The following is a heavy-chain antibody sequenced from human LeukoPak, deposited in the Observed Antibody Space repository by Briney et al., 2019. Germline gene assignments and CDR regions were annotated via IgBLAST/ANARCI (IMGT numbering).Heavy chain of an antibody. CDR2: IIPILGIA. V-gene: IGHV1-69*04. Sequence: GASVKVSCKASGYTFTGYYMHWVRQAPGQGLEWMGRIIPILGIANYAQKFQGRVTITADKSTSTAYMELSSLRSEDTAVYYCARGGYYGSGSFYGMDVWGQGTTVTVSS. CDR1: GYTFTGYY. CDR3: ARGGYYGSGSFYGMDV. J-gene: IGHJ6*02. D-gene: IGHD3-10*01.